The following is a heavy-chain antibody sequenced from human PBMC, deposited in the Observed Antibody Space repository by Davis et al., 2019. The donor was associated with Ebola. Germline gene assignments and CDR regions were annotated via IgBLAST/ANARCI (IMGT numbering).Heavy chain of an antibody. V-gene: IGHV1-18*04. Sequence: ASVKVSCKASGYTFTSYGISWVRQAPGQGLEWMGWISAYNGKTSYAQNFQDRVTMTTDTSTTTAYMELRSLTSDDTAVYYCAGLSGGSGSYPGLDYWGQGTLVTVSS. CDR2: ISAYNGKT. D-gene: IGHD3-10*01. CDR1: GYTFTSYG. J-gene: IGHJ4*02. CDR3: AGLSGGSGSYPGLDY.